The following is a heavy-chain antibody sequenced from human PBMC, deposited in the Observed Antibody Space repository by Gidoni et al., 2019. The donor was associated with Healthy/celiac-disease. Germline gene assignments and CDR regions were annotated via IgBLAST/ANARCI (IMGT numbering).Heavy chain of an antibody. CDR2: SDWDDDK. V-gene: IGHV2-70*15. Sequence: QVTSREPGHALVKPTQTLTLTCTFSGLSPSTSGMCLSWIRQPPGKALEWFARSDWDDDKYYSTSLKTRLTISKDTSKNQVVLTMTNMDPVDTATYYCARTRNRYSGYGGDFDYWGQGTLVTVSS. J-gene: IGHJ4*02. D-gene: IGHD5-12*01. CDR1: GLSPSTSGMC. CDR3: ARTRNRYSGYGGDFDY.